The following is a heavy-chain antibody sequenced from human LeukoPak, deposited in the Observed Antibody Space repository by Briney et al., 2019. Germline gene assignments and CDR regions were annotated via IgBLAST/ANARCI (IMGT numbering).Heavy chain of an antibody. D-gene: IGHD6-19*01. CDR1: GASMINHY. V-gene: IGHV4-59*08. CDR3: VAGEGWLGY. CDR2: VFHSGST. J-gene: IGHJ4*02. Sequence: SETLSLTCTVSGASMINHYWTWIRQPPGKGLEWIGHVFHSGSTNYNPSLKSRLTMSVDTSKKQFSLKLRSVAASDTAVYYCVAGEGWLGYWGQGTLVTVSS.